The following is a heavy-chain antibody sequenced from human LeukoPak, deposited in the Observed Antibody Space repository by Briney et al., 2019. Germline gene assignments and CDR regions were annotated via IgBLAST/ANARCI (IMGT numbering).Heavy chain of an antibody. D-gene: IGHD4-17*01. V-gene: IGHV4-61*02. CDR1: RGSISSGSYY. CDR2: IYKSGST. J-gene: IGHJ4*02. CDR3: ARASHDYGDYSHFDY. Sequence: KSSETLSLTCTVSRGSISSGSYYWSWIRQPAGKGLEWIGRIYKSGSTKYNPSLKTRVTISVDKSKNQFSLKLSSVTAADTAVYYCARASHDYGDYSHFDYWGQGTLVTVSS.